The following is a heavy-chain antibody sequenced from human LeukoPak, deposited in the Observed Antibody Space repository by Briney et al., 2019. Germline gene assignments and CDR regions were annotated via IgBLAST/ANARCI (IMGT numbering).Heavy chain of an antibody. V-gene: IGHV3-33*01. CDR3: VRDLGGRSGH. J-gene: IGHJ4*02. CDR1: GFIFSSYG. D-gene: IGHD1-26*01. CDR2: IWYDGSNR. Sequence: GRSLRLSCAASGFIFSSYGMHWVRQAPGKGLEWVAVIWYDGSNRQYGDSVKGRFTISRDNSKNTLYLEMNSLRAEDTAVYYCVRDLGGRSGHWGQGTLVTVSS.